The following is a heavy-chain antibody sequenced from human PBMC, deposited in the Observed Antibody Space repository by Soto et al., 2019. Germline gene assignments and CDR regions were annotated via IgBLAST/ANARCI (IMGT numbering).Heavy chain of an antibody. CDR3: AREAGGYCISTSCYLGWFDP. J-gene: IGHJ5*02. D-gene: IGHD2-2*01. CDR2: IYYSGST. Sequence: SETLSLTCTVSGGSISSGDYYWSWIRQPPGKGLEWIGYIYYSGSTYYNPSLKSRVTISVDTSKNQFSLKLSSVTAADTAVYYCAREAGGYCISTSCYLGWFDPWGQGTLVTVSS. CDR1: GGSISSGDYY. V-gene: IGHV4-30-4*01.